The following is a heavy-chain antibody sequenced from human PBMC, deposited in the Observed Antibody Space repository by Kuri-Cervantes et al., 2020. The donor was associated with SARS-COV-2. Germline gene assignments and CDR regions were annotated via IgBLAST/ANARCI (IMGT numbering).Heavy chain of an antibody. CDR3: ARNLRSRYYAMDV. J-gene: IGHJ6*02. CDR1: GGTFGSYA. V-gene: IGHV1-8*02. Sequence: ASVKVSCKASGGTFGSYAISWVRQAPGQGLEWMGWMNPNSGNKGYAQKFQGRLSMTRDTSISTVYMELSSLRSEDTAVYYCARNLRSRYYAMDVWGQGTTVTVSS. CDR2: MNPNSGNK.